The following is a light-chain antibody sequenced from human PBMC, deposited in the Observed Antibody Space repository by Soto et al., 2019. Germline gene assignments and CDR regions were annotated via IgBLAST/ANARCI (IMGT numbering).Light chain of an antibody. CDR3: SSYAGSNGPVI. J-gene: IGLJ2*01. CDR1: SSDVGGYNY. Sequence: QSALTQPPSASGSPGQSVTISCTGTSSDVGGYNYVSWYQQHPGKAPQFMIYEVSKRPSGVPDRFSGSKSGNTASLTVSGLQADDEADYYCSSYAGSNGPVIFGGGTKLTVL. V-gene: IGLV2-8*01. CDR2: EVS.